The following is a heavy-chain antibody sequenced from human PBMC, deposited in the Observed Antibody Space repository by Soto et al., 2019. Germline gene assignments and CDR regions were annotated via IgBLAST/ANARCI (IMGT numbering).Heavy chain of an antibody. J-gene: IGHJ4*02. CDR2: IIPIFGTA. CDR3: ERDRGDSRFAY. D-gene: IGHD2-21*02. CDR1: GGTFSSYA. Sequence: QVQLVQSGAEVKKPGSSVKVSCKASGGTFSSYAISWVRQAPGQGLEWMGGIIPIFGTANYAQKFQDRVTITADESTGTAYMELGSLRSEDRAGYYCERDRGDSRFAYWGQGTLVTVSS. V-gene: IGHV1-69*12.